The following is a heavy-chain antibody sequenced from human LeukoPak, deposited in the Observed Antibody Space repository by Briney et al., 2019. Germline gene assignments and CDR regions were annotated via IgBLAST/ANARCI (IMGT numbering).Heavy chain of an antibody. Sequence: GGSLRLSCAASGFTFSSYSMNWVRQAPGKGLEWVSYISSSSSTIYYADSVKGRFTISRDNAKNSLYLQMNSLRAEDTAVYYCARDLMGWADAFDIWGQGTMVTVSS. J-gene: IGHJ3*02. CDR1: GFTFSSYS. CDR2: ISSSSSTI. CDR3: ARDLMGWADAFDI. D-gene: IGHD1-26*01. V-gene: IGHV3-48*01.